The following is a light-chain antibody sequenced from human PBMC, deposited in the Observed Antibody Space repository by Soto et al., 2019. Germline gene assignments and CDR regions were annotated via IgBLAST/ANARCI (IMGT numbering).Light chain of an antibody. CDR2: AAS. Sequence: DIKMTQSPSSLSASVGDRVTITCRASQGISNYLAWYQQKPGKVPKLLIYAASTLQSGVRSRFSGSGSGTDFTLTISSLEAEDVATYYCQKYNNAPWTFGQGTNVEIK. CDR1: QGISNY. CDR3: QKYNNAPWT. J-gene: IGKJ1*01. V-gene: IGKV1-27*01.